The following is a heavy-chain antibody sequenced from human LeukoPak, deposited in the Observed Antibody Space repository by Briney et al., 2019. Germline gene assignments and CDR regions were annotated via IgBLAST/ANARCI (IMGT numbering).Heavy chain of an antibody. Sequence: SETLSLTCTVSGGSISSYYWSWIRQPPGKGLEWIGYIYYSGSTNYNPSLKSRVTISVDTSKNRFSLKLSSVTAADTAVYYCARVLSGYYTHYYGMDVWGQGTTVTVSS. V-gene: IGHV4-59*01. CDR3: ARVLSGYYTHYYGMDV. CDR1: GGSISSYY. CDR2: IYYSGST. J-gene: IGHJ6*02. D-gene: IGHD3-3*01.